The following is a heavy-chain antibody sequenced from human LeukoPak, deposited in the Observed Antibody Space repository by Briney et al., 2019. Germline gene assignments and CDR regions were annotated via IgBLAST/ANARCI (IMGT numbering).Heavy chain of an antibody. J-gene: IGHJ4*02. CDR2: IYYSGST. Sequence: SETLSLTCTVSGGSISSSSYYWGWIRQPPGKGLEWIGSIYYSGSTYYNPSLKSRVTISVDTSKNQFSLKLSSVTAADTAVYYCARDRDSGWQYYFDYWGQGTLVTVSS. CDR1: GGSISSSSYY. D-gene: IGHD6-19*01. V-gene: IGHV4-39*07. CDR3: ARDRDSGWQYYFDY.